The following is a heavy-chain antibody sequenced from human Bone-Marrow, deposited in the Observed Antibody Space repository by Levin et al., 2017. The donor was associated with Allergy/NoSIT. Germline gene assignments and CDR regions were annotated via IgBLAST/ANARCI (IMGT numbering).Heavy chain of an antibody. Sequence: ASVKVSCKASGYTFTSYYMHWVRQAPGQGLEWMGIINPSGGSTSYAQKFQGRVTMTRDTSTSTVYMELSSLRSEDTAVYYCARGSYYGGGYYYDYGMDVWGQGTTVTVSS. J-gene: IGHJ6*02. CDR3: ARGSYYGGGYYYDYGMDV. CDR2: INPSGGST. V-gene: IGHV1-46*01. D-gene: IGHD3-22*01. CDR1: GYTFTSYY.